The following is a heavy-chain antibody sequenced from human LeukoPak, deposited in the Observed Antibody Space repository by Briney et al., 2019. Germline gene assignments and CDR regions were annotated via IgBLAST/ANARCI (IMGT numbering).Heavy chain of an antibody. V-gene: IGHV1-18*01. CDR3: ARDKGRAYSYGYVDY. Sequence: ASVKVSCKTSGYTFTTFGINWVRQAPGQGLEWMGWISPYNGNTNYAQKLQGRVTMTTDTSTNTAYMELWSLRSDDTAVYYCARDKGRAYSYGYVDYWGQRTLVTVS. J-gene: IGHJ4*02. CDR2: ISPYNGNT. D-gene: IGHD5-18*01. CDR1: GYTFTTFG.